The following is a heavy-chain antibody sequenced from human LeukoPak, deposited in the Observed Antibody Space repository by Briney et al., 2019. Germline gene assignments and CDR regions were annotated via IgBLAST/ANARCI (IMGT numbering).Heavy chain of an antibody. D-gene: IGHD3-10*01. J-gene: IGHJ6*03. CDR1: GYSISSGYY. V-gene: IGHV4-38-2*02. CDR3: ASAYYYGSGSYFNYYYMDV. CDR2: IYHSGST. Sequence: PSETLSLTCTVSGYSISSGYYWGWIRQPPGKGLEWIGSIYHSGSTYYNPSLKSRVTISVDTSKNQFSLKLSSVTAADTAVYYCASAYYYGSGSYFNYYYMDVWGKGTTVTVSS.